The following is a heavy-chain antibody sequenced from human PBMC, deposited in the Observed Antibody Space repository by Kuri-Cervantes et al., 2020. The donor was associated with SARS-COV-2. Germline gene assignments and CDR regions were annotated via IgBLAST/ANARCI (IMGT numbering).Heavy chain of an antibody. J-gene: IGHJ4*02. Sequence: ASVKVSCKASRYTFTMYSVHWVRQAPGQGLEWMGVINASGGSTSYAQKFQDRITMTRDTSTSTVYMELSSLRSEDTAVYYCARDFFDYDSNGSHYWGQGTLVTVSS. V-gene: IGHV1-46*01. CDR3: ARDFFDYDSNGSHY. CDR1: RYTFTMYS. D-gene: IGHD3-22*01. CDR2: INASGGST.